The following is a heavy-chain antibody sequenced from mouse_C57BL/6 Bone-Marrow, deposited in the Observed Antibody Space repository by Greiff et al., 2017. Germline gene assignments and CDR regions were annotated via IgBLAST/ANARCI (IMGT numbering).Heavy chain of an antibody. Sequence: EVKLMESGGGLVQPGGSLSLSCAASGFTFTDYYMSWVRQPPGKALEWLGFIRNKANGYTTEYSASVQGRFTISRDNSQSILYLQRNALRAEDSATYYCARSSPYSMDCWGQGTSVTVSS. CDR3: ARSSPYSMDC. CDR2: IRNKANGYTT. CDR1: GFTFTDYY. D-gene: IGHD6-1*01. V-gene: IGHV7-3*01. J-gene: IGHJ4*01.